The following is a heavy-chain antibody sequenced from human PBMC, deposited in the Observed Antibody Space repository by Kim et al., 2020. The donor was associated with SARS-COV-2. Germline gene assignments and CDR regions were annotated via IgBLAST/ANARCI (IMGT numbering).Heavy chain of an antibody. Sequence: GGSLRLSCAASGFTFSSYEMNWVRQAPGKGLEWVSYISSSGSTIYYADSVKGRFTISRDNAKNSLYLQMNSLRAEDTAVYYCARKGAYHDFWSGYNPPYYYYGMDVWGQGTTVTVSS. D-gene: IGHD3-3*01. CDR2: ISSSGSTI. CDR3: ARKGAYHDFWSGYNPPYYYYGMDV. CDR1: GFTFSSYE. J-gene: IGHJ6*02. V-gene: IGHV3-48*03.